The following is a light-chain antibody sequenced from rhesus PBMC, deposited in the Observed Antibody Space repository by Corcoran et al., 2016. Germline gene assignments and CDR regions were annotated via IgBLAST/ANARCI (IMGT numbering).Light chain of an antibody. V-gene: IGKV3S9*01. CDR3: QQYINWPLT. J-gene: IGKJ3*01. CDR2: GVS. Sequence: EIVMTQSPATLSLSPGERATLSCRASQSVSSYVAWYQQKPEQAPRLLIYGVSNRATGIPDRLSGRGSGTDFTLMISSLEPEDFALYYCQQYINWPLTFGPGIKLDIK. CDR1: QSVSSY.